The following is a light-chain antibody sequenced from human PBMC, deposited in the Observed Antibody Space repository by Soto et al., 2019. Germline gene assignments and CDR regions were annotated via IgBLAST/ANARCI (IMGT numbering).Light chain of an antibody. CDR3: QQSYSIPRT. CDR2: WAS. CDR1: QSVLYSSNNKNY. Sequence: DIVMTQSPDSLAVSLGERATMNCKSSQSVLYSSNNKNYLAWYQQKSGQPPKLLIYWASTRESGVPDRFSGSGSGTDFTLTISSLQAEDVAVYYCQQSYSIPRTFGQGTKVEIK. V-gene: IGKV4-1*01. J-gene: IGKJ1*01.